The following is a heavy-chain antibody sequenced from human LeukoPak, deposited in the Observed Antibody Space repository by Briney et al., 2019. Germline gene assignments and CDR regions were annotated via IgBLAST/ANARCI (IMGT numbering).Heavy chain of an antibody. CDR3: ARGLEFPQNYYSSGSYYKGFDY. CDR2: IWYDGSNK. CDR1: GFTFNSYG. D-gene: IGHD3-10*01. V-gene: IGHV3-33*01. J-gene: IGHJ4*02. Sequence: RAGGSLRLSCAASGFTFNSYGIHWVRQAPGKGLEWVAVIWYDGSNKYYGDSVKGRFTVSRDNSKNTVYLQMNSLRAEDTAVYYCARGLEFPQNYYSSGSYYKGFDYWGQGTLVTVSS.